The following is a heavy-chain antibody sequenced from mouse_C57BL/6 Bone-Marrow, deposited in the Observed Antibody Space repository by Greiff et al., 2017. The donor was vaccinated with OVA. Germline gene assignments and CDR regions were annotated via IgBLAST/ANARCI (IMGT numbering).Heavy chain of an antibody. V-gene: IGHV5-16*01. CDR2: INYDGSST. CDR1: GFTFSGYY. D-gene: IGHD1-1*01. Sequence: EVKVVESEGGLVQPGSSMKLSCTASGFTFSGYYMAWVRQVPEKGLEWVAYINYDGSSTYYLDSLKSRFIISRDNATNILYLQMSSLKSEDTATYYCAREFITTVVATDWYFDVWGTGTTVTVSS. J-gene: IGHJ1*03. CDR3: AREFITTVVATDWYFDV.